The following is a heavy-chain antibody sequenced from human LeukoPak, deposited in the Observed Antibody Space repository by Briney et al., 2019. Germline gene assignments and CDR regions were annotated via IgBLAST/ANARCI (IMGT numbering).Heavy chain of an antibody. V-gene: IGHV1-8*01. J-gene: IGHJ6*03. Sequence: ASVKVSCKASGYTFTIYDINWARQATGRGLEWMGWMNPNSGNTGYAQKFQGRVTMTRNTSISTAYMELSRLRSDDTAVYYCARDKQLDWAHYYYYMDVWGKGTTVTVSS. D-gene: IGHD1-1*01. CDR1: GYTFTIYD. CDR2: MNPNSGNT. CDR3: ARDKQLDWAHYYYYMDV.